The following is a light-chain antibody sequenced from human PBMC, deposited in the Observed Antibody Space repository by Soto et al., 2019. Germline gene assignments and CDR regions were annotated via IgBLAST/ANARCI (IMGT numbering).Light chain of an antibody. CDR3: SSWDDTLNGYV. J-gene: IGLJ1*01. CDR2: SNS. Sequence: VLTQTPSVSGTPGQRVTISCSGSSSNVGGNTVTWYQQLPGTAPKLLIYSNSLRPSGIPDRISGSKSGTSASLAISGLQSEDEADYHCSSWDDTLNGYVFGTGTRSPS. CDR1: SSNVGGNT. V-gene: IGLV1-44*01.